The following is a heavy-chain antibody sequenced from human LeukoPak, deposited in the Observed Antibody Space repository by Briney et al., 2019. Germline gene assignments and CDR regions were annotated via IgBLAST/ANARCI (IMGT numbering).Heavy chain of an antibody. V-gene: IGHV4-30-4*01. CDR3: ARSRDYGSSGYPYYFDT. J-gene: IGHJ4*02. CDR1: GGSISTGNNH. CDR2: IFYSGRT. D-gene: IGHD3-22*01. Sequence: SETLSLTCTVSGGSISTGNNHWSWIRQPRGKGLEWIGYIFYSGRTYYNPSLKSRVTISMDTSKNQFSLKLTSVTAADTAVFHCARSRDYGSSGYPYYFDTWGQGTLVAVSS.